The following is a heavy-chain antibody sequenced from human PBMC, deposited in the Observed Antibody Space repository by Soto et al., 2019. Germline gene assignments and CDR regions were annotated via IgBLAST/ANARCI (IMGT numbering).Heavy chain of an antibody. CDR3: ARARLRAVYAFDI. CDR2: INYSGST. CDR1: GGSVSSGAYY. Sequence: QVQLQESDAGLVKASQTLSLTCTVSGGSVSSGAYYWTWIRQRPGKGLQWIGYINYSGSTYYSPSLKSRLSMSLDTSKHNCALSLSSVTAADTAMYYCARARLRAVYAFDIWGQGTMVTVSS. D-gene: IGHD5-12*01. J-gene: IGHJ3*02. V-gene: IGHV4-31*03.